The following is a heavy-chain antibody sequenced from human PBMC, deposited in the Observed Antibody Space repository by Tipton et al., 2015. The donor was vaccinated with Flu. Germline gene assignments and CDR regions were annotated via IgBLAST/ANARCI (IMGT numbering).Heavy chain of an antibody. CDR3: VRVLRSYYFDY. CDR2: ISFDGRDK. Sequence: SLRLSCAASGFTFGSYGMHWVRQAPGKGLEWVAYISFDGRDKSYADSVKGRFTISRSNSKNALYLEMNSLRAGDMAVYFCVRVLRSYYFDYWGQGTLVAVHS. J-gene: IGHJ4*02. D-gene: IGHD2/OR15-2a*01. CDR1: GFTFGSYG. V-gene: IGHV3-33*05.